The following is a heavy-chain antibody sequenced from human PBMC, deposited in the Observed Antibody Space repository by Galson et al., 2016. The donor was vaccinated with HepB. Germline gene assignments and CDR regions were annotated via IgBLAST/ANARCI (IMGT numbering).Heavy chain of an antibody. Sequence: SVKVSCKASGQTFISYSVTWARQAPGQGLEWMGWLNVNNGNTHYAQKFQGRLTMTTDTSTNTAYMELRSLRADDTAVYYCATYQEGSGRVWFDPWGQGTLVTVSS. CDR2: LNVNNGNT. D-gene: IGHD3-10*01. CDR1: GQTFISYS. CDR3: ATYQEGSGRVWFDP. V-gene: IGHV1-18*04. J-gene: IGHJ5*02.